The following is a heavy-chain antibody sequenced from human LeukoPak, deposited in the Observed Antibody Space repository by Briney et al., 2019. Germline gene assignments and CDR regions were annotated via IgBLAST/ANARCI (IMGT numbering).Heavy chain of an antibody. CDR3: AELGITMIGGV. CDR1: GFTFSSYE. J-gene: IGHJ6*04. CDR2: ISSSGSTI. D-gene: IGHD3-10*02. V-gene: IGHV3-48*03. Sequence: GGSLRLSCAASGFTFSSYEMNWVRQAPGKGLEWVSYISSSGSTIYYADSVKGRFTISRDNAKNSLYLQMNSLRAQDTAVYYCAELGITMIGGVWGKGTTVTISS.